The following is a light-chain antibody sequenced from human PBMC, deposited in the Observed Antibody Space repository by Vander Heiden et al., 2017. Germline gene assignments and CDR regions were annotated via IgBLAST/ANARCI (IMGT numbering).Light chain of an antibody. Sequence: QPPLTQPPPASRPPAPRVTIPCSGSSSNIGSYGVHWYQQVPGTAPKLLIHTNGQRPSGVPDRFSVSKSGTSASLAISGLQSEDEADYYCAAWDGTLNGVVFGGGTKLTVL. V-gene: IGLV1-44*01. CDR2: TNG. CDR3: AAWDGTLNGVV. CDR1: SSNIGSYG. J-gene: IGLJ2*01.